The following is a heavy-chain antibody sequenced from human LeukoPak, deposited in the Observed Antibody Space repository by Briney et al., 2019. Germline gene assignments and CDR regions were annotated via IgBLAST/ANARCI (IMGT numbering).Heavy chain of an antibody. Sequence: ASVKVSCKASGYTFTSYGISWVRQAPGQGLEWMGWISAYNGNTNYAQKLQGRVTMTTDTSTSTAYMELRSLRSDDTAVYYCARGLAPSYDFWSGPSSRAFDIRGQGTMVTVSS. CDR3: ARGLAPSYDFWSGPSSRAFDI. D-gene: IGHD3-3*01. CDR1: GYTFTSYG. J-gene: IGHJ3*02. CDR2: ISAYNGNT. V-gene: IGHV1-18*01.